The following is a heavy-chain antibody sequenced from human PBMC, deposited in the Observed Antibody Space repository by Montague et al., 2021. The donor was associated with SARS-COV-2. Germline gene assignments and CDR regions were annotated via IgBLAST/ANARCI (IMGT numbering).Heavy chain of an antibody. J-gene: IGHJ4*02. D-gene: IGHD6-19*01. CDR1: GFSLSTSGVG. CDR2: IYWDDDK. CDR3: AHIRPPMSVAGEFDY. V-gene: IGHV2-5*02. Sequence: PALVKPTQTLTLTCTFSGFSLSTSGVGVGWIRQPPGKALEWLTMIYWDDDKRYSPSLKSRLTITKDTSKNQVVLTMTNMDPVDTATYYCAHIRPPMSVAGEFDYGGRGTLVTVSS.